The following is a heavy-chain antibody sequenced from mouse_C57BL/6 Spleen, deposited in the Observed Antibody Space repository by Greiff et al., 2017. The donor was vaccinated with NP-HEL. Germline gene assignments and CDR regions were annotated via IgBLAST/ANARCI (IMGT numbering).Heavy chain of an antibody. CDR2: ISYDGSN. V-gene: IGHV3-6*01. Sequence: ESGPGLVKPSQSLSLTCSVTGYSITSGYYWNWIRQFPGNKLEWMGYISYDGSNNYNPSLKNRISITRDTSKNQFFLKLNSVTTEDTATYYGARRSYYYGSSDFDYWGQGTTLTVSS. CDR1: GYSITSGYY. J-gene: IGHJ2*01. D-gene: IGHD1-1*01. CDR3: ARRSYYYGSSDFDY.